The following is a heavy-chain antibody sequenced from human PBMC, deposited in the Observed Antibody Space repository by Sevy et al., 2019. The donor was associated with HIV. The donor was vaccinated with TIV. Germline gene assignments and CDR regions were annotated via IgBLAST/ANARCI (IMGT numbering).Heavy chain of an antibody. J-gene: IGHJ6*03. D-gene: IGHD6-13*01. CDR2: ISSSSSYI. CDR3: ARDEAAAGRGGWYYYYYYMDV. V-gene: IGHV3-21*01. Sequence: GESLKISCAASGFTFSSYSMNWVRQAPGKGLEWVSSISSSSSYIYYADSVKGRFTISRDNAKNSLYLQMNSLRAEDTAVYYCARDEAAAGRGGWYYYYYYMDVWGKGTTVTVSS. CDR1: GFTFSSYS.